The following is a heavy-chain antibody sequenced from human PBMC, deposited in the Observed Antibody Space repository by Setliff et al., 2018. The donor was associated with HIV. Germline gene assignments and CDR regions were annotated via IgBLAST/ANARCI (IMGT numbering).Heavy chain of an antibody. CDR3: AIDHVTNIAESGYGYTRIDP. Sequence: PSETLSLTCVVARASIRSDNWWAWVRRPPGKGLEWIGEVFHSGSTNYNPSLKSRVTLSVDTSKNQFSLKLTSVTAADTAVYYCAIDHVTNIAESGYGYTRIDPWGPGISVTVSS. CDR2: VFHSGST. V-gene: IGHV4-4*02. J-gene: IGHJ5*02. D-gene: IGHD5-18*01. CDR1: RASIRSDNW.